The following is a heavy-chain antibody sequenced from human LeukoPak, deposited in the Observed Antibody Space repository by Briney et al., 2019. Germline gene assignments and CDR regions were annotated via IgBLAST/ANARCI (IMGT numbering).Heavy chain of an antibody. CDR2: INHSGST. D-gene: IGHD3-3*01. CDR3: ARCKGHYDFWSGYYTEYYYYGMDV. J-gene: IGHJ6*02. Sequence: PSETLSLTCAVYGGSFSGYYWSWIRQPPGKGLEWVGEINHSGSTNYNPSLKSRVTISVDTSKNQYSLTLSSVTAADTAVYYCARCKGHYDFWSGYYTEYYYYGMDVWGQGTTVTVSS. V-gene: IGHV4-34*01. CDR1: GGSFSGYY.